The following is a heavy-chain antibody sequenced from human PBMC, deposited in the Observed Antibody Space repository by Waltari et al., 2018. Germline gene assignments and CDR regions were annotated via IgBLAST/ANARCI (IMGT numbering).Heavy chain of an antibody. CDR1: GFTFSSYG. CDR2: IRYDGSNK. J-gene: IGHJ4*02. V-gene: IGHV3-30*02. D-gene: IGHD3-16*01. Sequence: QVQLVESGGGVVQPGGSLRLSCAASGFTFSSYGMPWVRQAPGKGLEWVAFIRYDGSNKYYADSVKGRFTISRDNSKNTLYLQMNSLRAEDTAVYYCAKDLTGSVTSAGGWGQGTLVTVSS. CDR3: AKDLTGSVTSAGG.